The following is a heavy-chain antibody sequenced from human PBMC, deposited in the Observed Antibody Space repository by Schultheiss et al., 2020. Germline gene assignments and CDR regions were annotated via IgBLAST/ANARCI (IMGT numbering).Heavy chain of an antibody. J-gene: IGHJ4*02. D-gene: IGHD1-26*01. CDR3: ASSGSYRTFDY. Sequence: SVKVSCKASGGTFSSYAISWVRQAPGQGLEWMGGIIPIFGTANYAQKFQGRVTITADKSTSTAYMELSSLRSEDTAVYYCASSGSYRTFDYWGQGTLVTVSS. CDR2: IIPIFGTA. CDR1: GGTFSSYA. V-gene: IGHV1-69*06.